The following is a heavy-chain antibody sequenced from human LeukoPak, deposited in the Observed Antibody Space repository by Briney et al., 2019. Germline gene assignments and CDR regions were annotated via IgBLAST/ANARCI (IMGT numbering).Heavy chain of an antibody. D-gene: IGHD6-19*01. Sequence: GGSLRLSCAAYGFTFNSYAMYWVRQAPGEGLEGVSGIFGSGGSAHYADSVKGRFPISRDNSKNTVYLQMSSLRAEDTAVYYCAKTTTGYSSGRYPGWPADYWGQGSLVTVSS. V-gene: IGHV3-23*01. CDR2: IFGSGGSA. J-gene: IGHJ4*02. CDR1: GFTFNSYA. CDR3: AKTTTGYSSGRYPGWPADY.